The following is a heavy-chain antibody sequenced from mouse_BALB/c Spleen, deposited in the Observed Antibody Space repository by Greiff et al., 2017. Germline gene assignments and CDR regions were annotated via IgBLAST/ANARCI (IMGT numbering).Heavy chain of an antibody. CDR3: ARRGYGNLYAMDY. Sequence: LVKPGASVKIPCKASGYTFTDYNMDWVKQSHGKSLEWIGDINPNNGGTIYNQKFKGKATLTVDKSSSTAYMELRSLTSEDTAVYYCARRGYGNLYAMDYWGQGTSVTVSS. CDR1: GYTFTDYN. J-gene: IGHJ4*01. D-gene: IGHD2-10*02. CDR2: INPNNGGT. V-gene: IGHV1-18*01.